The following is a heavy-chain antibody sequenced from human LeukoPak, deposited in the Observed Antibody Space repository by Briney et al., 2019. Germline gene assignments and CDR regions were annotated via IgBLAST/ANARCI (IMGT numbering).Heavy chain of an antibody. CDR2: ISSSSSYI. D-gene: IGHD1-26*01. V-gene: IGHV3-21*01. J-gene: IGHJ3*02. CDR3: ARGGSYTAFDI. CDR1: GFTFSSNS. Sequence: GGSLRLSCAASGFTFSSNSMNWVRQAPGKGLEWVSSISSSSSYIYYADSVKGRFTISRDNAKNSLYLQMNSLRAEDTAVYYCARGGSYTAFDIWGQGTMVTVSS.